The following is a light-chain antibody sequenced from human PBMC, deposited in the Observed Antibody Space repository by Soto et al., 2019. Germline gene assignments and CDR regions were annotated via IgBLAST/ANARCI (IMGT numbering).Light chain of an antibody. CDR3: ASKAGSSRHVV. CDR1: RSDSGDSNY. V-gene: IGLV2-8*01. J-gene: IGLJ2*01. Sequence: QSALTQPPSASGSPGQSVTISCTGSRSDSGDSNYVSWYQQHPRKAPKLIISEVINRPSGVPDRFSASKSGNTASLTISGLQAEDEADYYCASKAGSSRHVVFGGGTKLTVL. CDR2: EVI.